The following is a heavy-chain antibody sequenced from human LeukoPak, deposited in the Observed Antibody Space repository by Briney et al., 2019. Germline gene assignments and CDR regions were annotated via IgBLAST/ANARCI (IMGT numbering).Heavy chain of an antibody. CDR2: ISSSSSTI. CDR1: GFTFSDYS. Sequence: GGSLRLSCAASGFTFSDYSMNWVRQAPGKGLEWISYISSSSSTIYYADSVKGRFTISRDNAKNSLYLQMNSLRAEDTAVYYCARDTDWFDPWGQGTLVTVSS. J-gene: IGHJ5*02. CDR3: ARDTDWFDP. V-gene: IGHV3-48*04.